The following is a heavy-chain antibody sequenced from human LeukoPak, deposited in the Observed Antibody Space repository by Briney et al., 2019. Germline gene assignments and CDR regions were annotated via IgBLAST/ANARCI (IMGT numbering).Heavy chain of an antibody. V-gene: IGHV3-23*01. J-gene: IGHJ6*03. CDR1: GFTFSSYA. Sequence: GGSLRLSCAASGFTFSSYAMSWVRQAPGKGLEWVSAISGSGGSTYYADSVKGRFTISRDNSKNTLYLQMNSLRAEGTAVYYCAKDVVDTAFPYYYYYYMDVWGKGTTVTVSS. CDR2: ISGSGGST. D-gene: IGHD5-18*01. CDR3: AKDVVDTAFPYYYYYYMDV.